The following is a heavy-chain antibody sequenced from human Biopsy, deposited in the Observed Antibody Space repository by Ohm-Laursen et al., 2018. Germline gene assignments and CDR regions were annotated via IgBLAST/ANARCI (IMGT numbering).Heavy chain of an antibody. V-gene: IGHV1-69*06. CDR2: IIPIFDTA. CDR1: GGTLSNYA. Sequence: GASVKVSCKTSGGTLSNYAINWVRQAPGQGLEWMGGIIPIFDTANYAQKFQDRVTITADKSTFTAYMELSSLRSEDTAFYYCATIAGWGSSPDLRPYWGQGTLVTVSS. CDR3: ATIAGWGSSPDLRPY. J-gene: IGHJ4*02. D-gene: IGHD3-3*01.